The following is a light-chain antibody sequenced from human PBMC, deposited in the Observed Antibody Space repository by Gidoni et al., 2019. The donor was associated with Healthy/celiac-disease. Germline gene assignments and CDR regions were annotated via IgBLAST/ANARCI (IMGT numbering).Light chain of an antibody. CDR1: SSNIGSNT. CDR3: AAWDDSLNGYWV. Sequence: QSVLTQPPSASGPPGQRVTISCSGSSSNIGSNTVNWYQQLPGTAPKLLIHSNNQRPSGVPDRFSGSKSGTSASLAISGLQSEDEADYYCAAWDDSLNGYWVFGGGTKLTVL. J-gene: IGLJ3*02. CDR2: SNN. V-gene: IGLV1-44*01.